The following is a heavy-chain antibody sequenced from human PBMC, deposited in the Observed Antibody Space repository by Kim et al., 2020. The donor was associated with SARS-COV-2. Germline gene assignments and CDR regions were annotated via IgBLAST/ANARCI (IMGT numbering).Heavy chain of an antibody. CDR3: ARDLNL. Sequence: SSGTTFFPDSVKGRFTIASDKSKNTLYLQMNSLRAEDTAIYYCARDLNLWGQGTLVTVSS. CDR2: SSGTT. J-gene: IGHJ4*02. V-gene: IGHV3-53*01.